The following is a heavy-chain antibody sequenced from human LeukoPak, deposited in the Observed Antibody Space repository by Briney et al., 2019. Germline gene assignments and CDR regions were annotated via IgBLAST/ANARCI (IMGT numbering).Heavy chain of an antibody. J-gene: IGHJ4*02. CDR3: ARERDGRFSDY. Sequence: GGSLRLSCAVSGLTFRSYWMSWVRQAPGKGLEWVANINQDGSEKYFVDSVKGRFTISRDNAKNSLHLQMNTLRAEDTAVYYCARERDGRFSDYWGQGTLVTVSS. CDR2: INQDGSEK. D-gene: IGHD5-24*01. V-gene: IGHV3-7*01. CDR1: GLTFRSYW.